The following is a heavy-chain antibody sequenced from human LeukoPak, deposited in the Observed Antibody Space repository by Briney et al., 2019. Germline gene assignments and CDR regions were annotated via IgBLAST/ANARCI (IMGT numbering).Heavy chain of an antibody. D-gene: IGHD3-22*01. CDR2: ISYSGST. J-gene: IGHJ5*02. Sequence: SETLSLTCTVSGGSIRSNTYYWGWIRQPPGKGLEWIGSISYSGSTYYNPSLKSRVTISVDTSKKQFSLKLSSVTAADTAVYYCAREAYYDSSGYYQGNWFDPWGQGTLVTVSS. CDR3: AREAYYDSSGYYQGNWFDP. CDR1: GGSIRSNTYY. V-gene: IGHV4-39*07.